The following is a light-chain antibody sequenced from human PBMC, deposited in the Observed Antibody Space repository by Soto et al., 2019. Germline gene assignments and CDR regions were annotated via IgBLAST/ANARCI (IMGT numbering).Light chain of an antibody. CDR2: DAS. CDR1: QPISSW. CDR3: QQYRNYWT. J-gene: IGKJ1*01. V-gene: IGKV1-5*01. Sequence: DIQMTQSPSTLSASVGDRVTITCRASQPISSWLAWYHQKPGKAPKLLIYDASNLESGVPSRFSGSGSGTEYTLTISSLQPEDFVIYYYQQYRNYWTFGQGTKVDIK.